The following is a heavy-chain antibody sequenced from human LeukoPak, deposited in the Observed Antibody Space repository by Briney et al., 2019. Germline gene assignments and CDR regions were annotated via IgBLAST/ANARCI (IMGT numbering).Heavy chain of an antibody. CDR1: GFTFSSYA. CDR2: ISYDVNNK. J-gene: IGHJ4*02. D-gene: IGHD1-26*01. V-gene: IGHV3-30-3*01. CDR3: TTSGSPPDFDY. Sequence: LAGGSLRLSCAASGFTFSSYAFHWVRQAPGKGLEWVAVISYDVNNKYYADSVRGRFTISRDDSKNTLYLQMNSLKTEDTAVYYCTTSGSPPDFDYWGQGTLVTVSS.